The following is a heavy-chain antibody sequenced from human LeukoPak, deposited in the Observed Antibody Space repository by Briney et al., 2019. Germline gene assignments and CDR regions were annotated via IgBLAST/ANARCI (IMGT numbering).Heavy chain of an antibody. CDR3: ARQKCTSASCLTKNAFDV. CDR2: IYTSGTT. J-gene: IGHJ3*01. Sequence: SETLSLTCTVSGSISSYYWSWIRPPPGKGLEWIGYIYTSGTTNYNPSLKSRVTISVDTSKNQFSLDLSSVTAADSAVYYCARQKCTSASCLTKNAFDVWGQGTMVTVSS. CDR1: GSISSYY. V-gene: IGHV4-4*09. D-gene: IGHD2-2*01.